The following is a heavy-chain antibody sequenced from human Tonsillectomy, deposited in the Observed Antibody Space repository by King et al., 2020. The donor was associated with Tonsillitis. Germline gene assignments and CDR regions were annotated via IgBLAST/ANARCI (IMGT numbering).Heavy chain of an antibody. CDR3: AKSTSGNYYNRQY. CDR2: IRYDGNIK. CDR1: GFTFSNYG. V-gene: IGHV3-30*02. D-gene: IGHD3-10*01. Sequence: VQLVESGGGVVQPGGSLRLSCAESGFTFSNYGMHWVRQAPGKGLEWVAFIRYDGNIKYHGDSVQGRFTISRDNSNNTLYLQMNSLRDEDTAVYYCAKSTSGNYYNRQYWGQGTLVTVSS. J-gene: IGHJ1*01.